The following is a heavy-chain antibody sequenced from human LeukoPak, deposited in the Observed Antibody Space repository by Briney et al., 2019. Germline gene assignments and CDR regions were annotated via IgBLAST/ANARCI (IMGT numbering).Heavy chain of an antibody. J-gene: IGHJ6*02. CDR1: GGSISSYY. CDR3: ARVPNTKLRFLEWFDYGMDV. Sequence: PSETLSLTCTVSGGSISSYYWSWIRQPTGKGLEWIGYIYYSGSTNYNPSLKSRVTISVDTSKNQFSLKLSSVTAADTAVYYCARVPNTKLRFLEWFDYGMDVWGQGTTVTVSS. V-gene: IGHV4-59*01. CDR2: IYYSGST. D-gene: IGHD3-3*01.